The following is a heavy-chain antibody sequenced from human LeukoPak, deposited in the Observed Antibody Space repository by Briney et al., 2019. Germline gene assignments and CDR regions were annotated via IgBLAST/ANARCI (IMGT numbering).Heavy chain of an antibody. V-gene: IGHV1-46*03. Sequence: ASVKVSCKASGYTFTSYYMHWVRQAPGQGLEWMGIINPSGGSTSYAQKFQGRVTMTRDMSTSTVYMELSSLRSEDTAVYYCTRLAEEAGIAVAIPFDYWGQGTLVTVSS. CDR3: TRLAEEAGIAVAIPFDY. J-gene: IGHJ4*02. D-gene: IGHD6-19*01. CDR2: INPSGGST. CDR1: GYTFTSYY.